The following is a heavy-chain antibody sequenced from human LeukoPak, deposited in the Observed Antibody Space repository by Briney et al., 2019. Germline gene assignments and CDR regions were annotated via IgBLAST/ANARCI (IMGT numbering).Heavy chain of an antibody. Sequence: PGGSLRLSCAASEFTFSSYEMNWVRQAPGKGLEWVSHISGSGSSIYYADSVKGRFTISRDNAKNSLYLQMNSLRAEDTAVYYCARKYCSTTSCLFDNWGQGTLVTVSS. CDR2: ISGSGSSI. J-gene: IGHJ4*02. CDR1: EFTFSSYE. D-gene: IGHD2-2*01. V-gene: IGHV3-48*03. CDR3: ARKYCSTTSCLFDN.